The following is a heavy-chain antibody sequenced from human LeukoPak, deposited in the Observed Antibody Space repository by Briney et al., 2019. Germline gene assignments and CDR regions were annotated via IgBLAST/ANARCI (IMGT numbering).Heavy chain of an antibody. Sequence: PGGSLRLSCATSGFTLSSYWMHWVRQVPGKGLEWLSRINNDGVSTSYADSVTGRFTISRDNSKNTLYLQMNSLRAEDTAVYYCARVGEGAAKDWGQGTLVTVSS. CDR1: GFTLSSYW. V-gene: IGHV3-74*01. CDR3: ARVGEGAAKD. D-gene: IGHD1-26*01. CDR2: INNDGVST. J-gene: IGHJ4*02.